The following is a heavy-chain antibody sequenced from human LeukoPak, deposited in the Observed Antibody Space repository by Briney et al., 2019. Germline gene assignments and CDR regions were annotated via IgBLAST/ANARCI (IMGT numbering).Heavy chain of an antibody. CDR2: INPNSGGT. CDR3: ARHPGKVTNDWYFDL. J-gene: IGHJ2*01. V-gene: IGHV1-2*02. D-gene: IGHD4-23*01. CDR1: GYTFTDYF. Sequence: ASVKVSCKTSGYTFTDYFMHWVRQAPGQGLEWMGWINPNSGGTNYAQKFQGRVTMTRDTSITTAYMELSRLSSDDTAVYYCARHPGKVTNDWYFDLWGRGTLVTVSS.